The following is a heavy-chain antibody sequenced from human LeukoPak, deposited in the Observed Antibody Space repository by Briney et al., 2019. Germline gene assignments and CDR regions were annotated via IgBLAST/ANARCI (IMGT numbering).Heavy chain of an antibody. J-gene: IGHJ6*02. CDR2: IYTSGST. CDR1: GGSLSSYY. CDR3: ARDFGYGRLRDYGMDV. V-gene: IGHV4-4*07. D-gene: IGHD5-12*01. Sequence: PSETLSLTCTVSGGSLSSYYWSWIRQPAGKGLEWIGRIYTSGSTNYNPSLKSRLTMSVDTSKNQFSLKLSSVTDADTAVYYCARDFGYGRLRDYGMDVWGQGTTVTVSS.